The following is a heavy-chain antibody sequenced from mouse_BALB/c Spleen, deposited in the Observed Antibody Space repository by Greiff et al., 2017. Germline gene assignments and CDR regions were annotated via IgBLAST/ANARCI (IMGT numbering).Heavy chain of an antibody. V-gene: IGHV5-6*01. CDR2: ISSGGSYT. Sequence: EVQLVESGGDLVKPGGSLKLSCAASGFTFSSYGMSWVRQTPDKRLEWVATISSGGSYTYYPDSVKGRFTISRDNAKNTLYLQMSSLESEDTAMYYCARHEGFSDYDGFAYWGQGTLVTVSA. J-gene: IGHJ3*01. CDR3: ARHEGFSDYDGFAY. D-gene: IGHD2-4*01. CDR1: GFTFSSYG.